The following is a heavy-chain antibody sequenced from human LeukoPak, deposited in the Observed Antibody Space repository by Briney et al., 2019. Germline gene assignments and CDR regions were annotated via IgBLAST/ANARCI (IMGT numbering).Heavy chain of an antibody. CDR3: ARESVTIADSAYYYYYYMDV. D-gene: IGHD4-17*01. Sequence: SETLSLTCSVSGGSISGSSYCWGWIRQPPGKGLEWIGSIYYSGRTYYNPSLKSRVTISVDTSKNQFSLKLSSVTAADTAVYYCARESVTIADSAYYYYYYMDVWGKGTTVTVSS. CDR1: GGSISGSSYC. CDR2: IYYSGRT. J-gene: IGHJ6*03. V-gene: IGHV4-39*07.